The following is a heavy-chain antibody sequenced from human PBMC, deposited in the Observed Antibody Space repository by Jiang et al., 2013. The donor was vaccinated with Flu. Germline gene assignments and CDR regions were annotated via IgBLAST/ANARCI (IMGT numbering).Heavy chain of an antibody. V-gene: IGHV4-39*07. J-gene: IGHJ3*02. D-gene: IGHD3-22*01. CDR1: GGSISSSSYY. Sequence: GSGLVKPSETLSLTCTVSGGSISSSSYYWGWIRQPPGKGLEWIGSIYYSGSTYCNPSLKSRVTISVDTSKNQFSLKLSSVTAADTAVYYCARRARLSGDQEPERMIVVVTYPGSHDAFDIWGQGTMVTVSS. CDR2: IYYSGST. CDR3: ARRARLSGDQEPERMIVVVTYPGSHDAFDI.